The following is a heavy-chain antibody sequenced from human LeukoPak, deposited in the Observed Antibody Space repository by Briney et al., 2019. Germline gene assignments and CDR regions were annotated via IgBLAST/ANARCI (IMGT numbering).Heavy chain of an antibody. J-gene: IGHJ4*02. Sequence: PSETLSLTCAVYGGSFSGYYWSWIRQPPGKGLEWIGEINHSGSTNYNPSLKSRVTISVDTSKNQFSLKLSSVTAADTAVYYCARAARFTYYYDSSGYYYTYWGQGTLVTVSS. V-gene: IGHV4-34*01. D-gene: IGHD3-22*01. CDR2: INHSGST. CDR3: ARAARFTYYYDSSGYYYTY. CDR1: GGSFSGYY.